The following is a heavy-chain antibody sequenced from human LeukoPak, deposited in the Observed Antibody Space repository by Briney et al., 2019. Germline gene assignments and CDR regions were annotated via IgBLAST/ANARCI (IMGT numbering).Heavy chain of an antibody. D-gene: IGHD3-10*01. Sequence: GGSLRLSCAASGFTFTNYSMNWVRQTPGKGLEWVSSISSSSTNKYYADSVKGRFTISRDNARNSLYLQMNSLRVDDTAVYYCYPHYYGSGNLNWFDPWGQGTLVTVSS. CDR1: GFTFTNYS. J-gene: IGHJ5*02. V-gene: IGHV3-21*01. CDR2: ISSSSTNK. CDR3: YPHYYGSGNLNWFDP.